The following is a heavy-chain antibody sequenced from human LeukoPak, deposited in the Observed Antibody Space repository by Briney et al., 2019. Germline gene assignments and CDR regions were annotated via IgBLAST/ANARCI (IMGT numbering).Heavy chain of an antibody. J-gene: IGHJ4*02. D-gene: IGHD6-19*01. CDR3: AKDDHGGSGWRDYFDY. Sequence: GGSLRLSCAASGFTFSSYAMSWVRQAPGKGLEWVSAISGSGGSTYYADSVKGRFTISRDNSKNTLYLQMNSLRAEDTAVYYCAKDDHGGSGWRDYFDYWGQGTLVTVSS. V-gene: IGHV3-23*01. CDR1: GFTFSSYA. CDR2: ISGSGGST.